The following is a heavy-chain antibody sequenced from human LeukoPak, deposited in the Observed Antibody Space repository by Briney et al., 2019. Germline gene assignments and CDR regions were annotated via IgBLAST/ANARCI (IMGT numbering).Heavy chain of an antibody. J-gene: IGHJ4*02. CDR3: ARVSGRPYSSTRLDF. Sequence: SETLSLTCTVSGGSISSYYWSWIRQPPGKGLEWIGYIYYSGSTNYNPSLKSRVTISVDTSKNQFSLKLSSVTAADTAVYYCARVSGRPYSSTRLDFWGQGTLVTVSS. D-gene: IGHD6-13*01. CDR1: GGSISSYY. CDR2: IYYSGST. V-gene: IGHV4-59*01.